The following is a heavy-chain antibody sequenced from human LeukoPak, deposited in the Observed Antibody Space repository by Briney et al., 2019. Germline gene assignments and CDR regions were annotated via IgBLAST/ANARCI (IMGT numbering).Heavy chain of an antibody. V-gene: IGHV1-69*05. CDR3: ARGRFVRGARGYHFDY. Sequence: ASVKVSCKASGGIFTAYGISWVRQAPGQGLEWMGGIIPIFGPTTYARKFQGRVTMTRNTSITTAYMELSSLRSGDTAVYYCARGRFVRGARGYHFDYWGQGTLVTVSS. J-gene: IGHJ4*02. D-gene: IGHD3-10*01. CDR2: IIPIFGPT. CDR1: GGIFTAYG.